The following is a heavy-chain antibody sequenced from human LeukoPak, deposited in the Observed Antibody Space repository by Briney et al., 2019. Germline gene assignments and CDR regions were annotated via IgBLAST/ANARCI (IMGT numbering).Heavy chain of an antibody. CDR1: GYTFTSYG. CDR2: NSVHNGNT. CDR3: ARDGYFDL. Sequence: ASVKVSCKASGYTFTSYGIGWVRRAPGQGLEWMGWNSVHNGNTNYAQKLQDRVTMTTDTSTSTAYMELRSLRSGDTAVYYCARDGYFDLWGRGTLVTVSS. J-gene: IGHJ2*01. V-gene: IGHV1-18*01.